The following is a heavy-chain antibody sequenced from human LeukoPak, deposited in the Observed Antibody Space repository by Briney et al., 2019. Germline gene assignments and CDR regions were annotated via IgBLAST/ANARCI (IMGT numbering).Heavy chain of an antibody. CDR3: ARGMVDY. J-gene: IGHJ4*02. CDR1: GFTVSDSY. D-gene: IGHD2-8*01. CDR2: IYADGST. V-gene: IGHV3-53*01. Sequence: GGSLRLSCAVSGFTVSDSYTSWVRQGPGKGLEWVAVIYADGSTYHAESVKGRFSISRHNSRNIVYLQMNSLRAEDTALYYCARGMVDYWGQGTLVTVSS.